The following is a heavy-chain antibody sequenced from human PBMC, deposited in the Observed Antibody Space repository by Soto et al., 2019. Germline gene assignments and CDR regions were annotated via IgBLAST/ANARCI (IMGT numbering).Heavy chain of an antibody. CDR2: INHSGST. CDR1: GGSFSGYY. D-gene: IGHD6-13*01. CDR3: ARGFTESSPGAVDV. V-gene: IGHV4-34*01. J-gene: IGHJ6*04. Sequence: SQTLSLTCAVYGGSFSGYYWSWIRQPPGKGLGWIWEINHSGSTNYNMSLKSRVTISVETSKNQFSLKLSSVTAADTAVYYCARGFTESSPGAVDVWGKGTTVTVSS.